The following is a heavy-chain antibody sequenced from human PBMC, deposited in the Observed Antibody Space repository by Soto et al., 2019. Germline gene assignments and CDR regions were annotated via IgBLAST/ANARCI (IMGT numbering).Heavy chain of an antibody. CDR3: ARASSTTSDYLDY. CDR1: GFTFSSYT. CDR2: ISSGSSTI. J-gene: IGHJ4*02. D-gene: IGHD1-1*01. V-gene: IGHV3-48*02. Sequence: GGSLRLSCAASGFTFSSYTMNWVSQAPGKGLEWVSYISSGSSTIYHADSVKGRFTISRDNAKNSLYLQMNSLRDEDTAVYYCARASSTTSDYLDYWGQGTLVTVSS.